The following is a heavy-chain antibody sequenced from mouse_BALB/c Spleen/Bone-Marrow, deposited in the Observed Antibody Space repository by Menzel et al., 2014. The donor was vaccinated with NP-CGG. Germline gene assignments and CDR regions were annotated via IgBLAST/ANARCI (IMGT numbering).Heavy chain of an antibody. CDR3: ARNRDGRYAMDY. CDR2: IWSGGST. CDR1: GFSLTSYG. V-gene: IGHV2-2*02. D-gene: IGHD2-3*01. J-gene: IGHJ4*01. Sequence: VQLVESGPGLVQPSQSLSITCTVSGFSLTSYGVHWVRQSPGEGLEWLGVIWSGGSTDYNAAFISRLSISKDNSKSQVFFKMDSLQANDTAIYYCARNRDGRYAMDYWGQGTSVTVSS.